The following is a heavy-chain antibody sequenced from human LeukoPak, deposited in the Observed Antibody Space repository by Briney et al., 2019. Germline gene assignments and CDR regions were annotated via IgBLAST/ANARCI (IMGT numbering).Heavy chain of an antibody. CDR1: GFTFN. J-gene: IGHJ5*02. CDR2: IRPSGDNT. Sequence: GGALRLSCSASGFTFNMTWVRQARGRGLEWVSSIRPSGDNTYYGDSVKGRFTISRDNSKNTVYLQMNNMRVDDTAVYYCARVAGWHWFDPWGQGTLVTVSS. V-gene: IGHV3-23*01. CDR3: ARVAGWHWFDP. D-gene: IGHD6-19*01.